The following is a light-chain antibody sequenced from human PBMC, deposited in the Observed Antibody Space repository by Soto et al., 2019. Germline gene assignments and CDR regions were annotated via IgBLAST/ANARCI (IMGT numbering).Light chain of an antibody. V-gene: IGKV3-15*01. Sequence: EIVLTQSPATLSVSPGERATLSCRASQSVSSNLAWYQHKPGQAPRLLIYAASTRATGIPARFSGSGSGTGFTLTISSLQSEDFAVYYCHQYHHWPPSFTFGPGTKVDIK. J-gene: IGKJ3*01. CDR1: QSVSSN. CDR3: HQYHHWPPSFT. CDR2: AAS.